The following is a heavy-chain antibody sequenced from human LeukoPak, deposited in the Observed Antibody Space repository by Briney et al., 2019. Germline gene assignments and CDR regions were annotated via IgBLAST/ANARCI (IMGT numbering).Heavy chain of an antibody. CDR1: GFTFSSYS. CDR2: ISSSSSTI. Sequence: GGSLRLSCAASGFTFSSYSMNWVRQAPGKGLEWVSYISSSSSTIYYADSVKGRFTISRDNAKNSLYLQMNSLRAEDTAVYYCARDRPDDFWSGYGIDPWGQGTLVTVSS. D-gene: IGHD3-3*01. V-gene: IGHV3-48*01. J-gene: IGHJ5*02. CDR3: ARDRPDDFWSGYGIDP.